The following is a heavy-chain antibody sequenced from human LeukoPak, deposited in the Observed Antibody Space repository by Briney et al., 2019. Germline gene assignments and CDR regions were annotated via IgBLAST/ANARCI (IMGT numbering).Heavy chain of an antibody. CDR3: ARSGVATCHY. CDR2: INPDGGS. V-gene: IGHV3-23*01. D-gene: IGHD3-10*01. Sequence: PGGSLRLSCQASGFTFSDYAMSWIRQAPGKGLEWVSSINPDGGSFFADSVSGRSTISRDDSRSVVYLQMSTLSAEDTAVYYCARSGVATCHYWGQGILVTVSS. CDR1: GFTFSDYA. J-gene: IGHJ4*02.